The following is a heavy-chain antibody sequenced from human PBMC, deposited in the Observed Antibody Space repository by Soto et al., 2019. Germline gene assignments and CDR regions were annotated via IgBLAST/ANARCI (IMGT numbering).Heavy chain of an antibody. CDR1: GFSLSTSGVG. J-gene: IGHJ4*02. D-gene: IGHD2-2*01. CDR2: IYWDDDK. V-gene: IGHV2-5*02. Sequence: GSGPTLVKPTQTLTLTCTFSGFSLSTSGVGVGWIRQPPGKALEWLALIYWDDDKRYSPSLKSRLTITKDTSKNQVVLTMTNMDPVDTATYYCAHRGVLCSSTSCYGYLFDYWGQGTLDTGSS. CDR3: AHRGVLCSSTSCYGYLFDY.